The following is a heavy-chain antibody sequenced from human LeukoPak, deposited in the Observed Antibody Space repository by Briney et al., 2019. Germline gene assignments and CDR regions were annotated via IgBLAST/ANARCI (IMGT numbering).Heavy chain of an antibody. CDR3: QAGGYDFWSGYPYHFDH. V-gene: IGHV4-39*01. CDR2: IYYSGST. J-gene: IGHJ4*02. CDR1: GGSISSSSYY. D-gene: IGHD3-3*01. Sequence: SETLSLTCTVSGGSISSSSYYWGWIRQPPGKGLEWIGSIYYSGSTYYNPSLKSRVTISVDTSQNQFSLQLSSVPAADTAVYYCQAGGYDFWSGYPYHFDHWGQGTLVPVSS.